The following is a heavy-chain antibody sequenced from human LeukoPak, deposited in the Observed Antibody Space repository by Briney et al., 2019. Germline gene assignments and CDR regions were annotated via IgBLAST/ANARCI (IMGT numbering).Heavy chain of an antibody. D-gene: IGHD3-10*01. CDR1: GFTFSSYS. V-gene: IGHV3-21*01. Sequence: GGSLRLSGAASGFTFSSYSMNWVRQAPGKGLEWRSSISSSSSYIYYADSGKGRFTISRDNAKNSLYLQMNSLRAEATAVYYCARDLWFGELLPFDYWGQGTLVTVSS. J-gene: IGHJ4*02. CDR3: ARDLWFGELLPFDY. CDR2: ISSSSSYI.